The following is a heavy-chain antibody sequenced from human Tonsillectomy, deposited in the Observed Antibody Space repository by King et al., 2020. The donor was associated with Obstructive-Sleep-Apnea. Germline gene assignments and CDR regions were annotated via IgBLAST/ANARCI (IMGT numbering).Heavy chain of an antibody. CDR1: GSIFTNYW. J-gene: IGHJ6*02. CDR2: IYPGDSDT. CDR3: ARLGLIGATSHNWNDAPPTYYYYSGMDV. D-gene: IGHD1-20*01. Sequence: VQLVESGAEVKKPGESLKISCKGSGSIFTNYWIGWVRQRPGKGLEWMGIIYPGDSDTRYSPSFQGQVTISADKSISTTYLQWNSLKASDTAMYYCARLGLIGATSHNWNDAPPTYYYYSGMDVWGQGTTVTVSS. V-gene: IGHV5-51*01.